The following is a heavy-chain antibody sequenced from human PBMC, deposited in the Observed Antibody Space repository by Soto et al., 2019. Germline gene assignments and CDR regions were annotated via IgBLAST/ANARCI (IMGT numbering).Heavy chain of an antibody. Sequence: VQLQESGPGLVKPSETLSLTCTVSGGSISSYYWSWIRQPPGKGLEWIGYISYSGSTNYNPSLKSRVTISVDTSKNQFSLKLSSVTAADTAVYYCARDTDQADAFDIWGQGTMVTVSS. CDR3: ARDTDQADAFDI. CDR1: GGSISSYY. D-gene: IGHD4-17*01. J-gene: IGHJ3*02. CDR2: ISYSGST. V-gene: IGHV4-59*01.